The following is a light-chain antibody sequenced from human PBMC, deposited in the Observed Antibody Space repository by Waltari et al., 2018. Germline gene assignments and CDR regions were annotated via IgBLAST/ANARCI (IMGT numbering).Light chain of an antibody. V-gene: IGKV3-20*01. CDR3: QKYVSLPAT. CDR2: DAS. Sequence: EVVLTQSPGTLSLSLGERATLSCRASQSVSRYLAWYQQKPCQAPRLLIYDASRRATGIPDRFSGSGSGTDFSLTISRLEPEDFAVYYCQKYVSLPATFGQGTKVEIK. J-gene: IGKJ1*01. CDR1: QSVSRY.